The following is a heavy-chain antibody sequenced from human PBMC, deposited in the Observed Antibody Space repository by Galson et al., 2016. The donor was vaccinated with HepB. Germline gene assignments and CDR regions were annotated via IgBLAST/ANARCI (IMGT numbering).Heavy chain of an antibody. CDR2: INPRAGST. D-gene: IGHD2-2*01. CDR3: ARVQPYGVNWFDP. V-gene: IGHV1-46*01. Sequence: SVKVSCKASGYIFTDFYIHWVRQAPGQGLEWMGVINPRAGSTTYAQNFQGRVTMTRDTSTNTVHMELRSLESDDTAVYYCARVQPYGVNWFDPWGQGTPVTVSS. J-gene: IGHJ5*02. CDR1: GYIFTDFY.